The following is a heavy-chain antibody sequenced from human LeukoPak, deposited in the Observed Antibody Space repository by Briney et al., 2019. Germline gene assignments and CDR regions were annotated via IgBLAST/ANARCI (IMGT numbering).Heavy chain of an antibody. CDR2: ISYDGSNK. Sequence: GGSLRLSCAASGFTFSSYGMHWVRQAPGKGLEWVAVISYDGSNKYYADSVKGRFTISRDNSKNTLYLQMNRLRAEDTAFYHCARVKGEGAHIDYWGQGTLVTASS. D-gene: IGHD1-26*01. V-gene: IGHV3-30*03. CDR1: GFTFSSYG. CDR3: ARVKGEGAHIDY. J-gene: IGHJ4*02.